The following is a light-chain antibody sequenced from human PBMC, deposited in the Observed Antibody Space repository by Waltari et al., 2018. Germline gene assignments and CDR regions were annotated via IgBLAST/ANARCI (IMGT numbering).Light chain of an antibody. Sequence: SYELTQPPSVSVSAGQTASITCSGDELGNKYVCWYQQKPGQSPVLVIYKDNKRPSGIPERFSGSKSGNKATLTVSGTQGVDEADYYGQAWDGRTGRVFGGGTKVTV. CDR1: ELGNKY. CDR3: QAWDGRTGRV. CDR2: KDN. J-gene: IGLJ3*02. V-gene: IGLV3-1*01.